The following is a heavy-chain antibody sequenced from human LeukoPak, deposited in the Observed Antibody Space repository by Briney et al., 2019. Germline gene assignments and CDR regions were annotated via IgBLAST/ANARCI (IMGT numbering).Heavy chain of an antibody. D-gene: IGHD1-26*01. CDR2: IYYSGST. J-gene: IGHJ6*03. CDR3: ARGSGNYFQYYYYYYMDV. V-gene: IGHV4-59*08. Sequence: SETLSLTCTVSGGSISSYYWSWIRQPPGKGLEWIGYIYYSGSTNYNPSLKSRVTISVDTSKNQFSLKLSSVTAADTAVYHCARGSGNYFQYYYYYYMDVWGKGTTVTVSS. CDR1: GGSISSYY.